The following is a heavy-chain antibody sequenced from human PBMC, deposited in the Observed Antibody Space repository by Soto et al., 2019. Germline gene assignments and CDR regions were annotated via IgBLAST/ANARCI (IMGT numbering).Heavy chain of an antibody. CDR2: INPSGGST. CDR3: ARDPFTIPATAGFDY. CDR1: GYTFTSYY. V-gene: IGHV1-46*01. J-gene: IGHJ4*02. Sequence: QVQLVQSGAEVKKPGASVKVSCKASGYTFTSYYMHWVRQAPGQGLEWMGIINPSGGSTSYAQKFQGRVTMTRDTSTSTVYMELSSLRSEDTAVYYCARDPFTIPATAGFDYWGQGTLVTVSS. D-gene: IGHD3-3*01.